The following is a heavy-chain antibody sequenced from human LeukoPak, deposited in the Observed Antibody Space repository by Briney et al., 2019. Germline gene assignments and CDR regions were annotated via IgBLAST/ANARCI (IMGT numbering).Heavy chain of an antibody. CDR1: GLTFSSSA. CDR2: ISNNGGYT. CDR3: AKDQDYDSSTVDY. V-gene: IGHV3-23*01. J-gene: IGHJ4*02. D-gene: IGHD3-22*01. Sequence: GGSLRLSCAASGLTFSSSAMSWVRQVPGKGLEWVSAISNNGGYTYYADSVKGRFTTSRDNPKNTLYLQMNSLRAEDTAVYYCAKDQDYDSSTVDYWGQGTLVTVSS.